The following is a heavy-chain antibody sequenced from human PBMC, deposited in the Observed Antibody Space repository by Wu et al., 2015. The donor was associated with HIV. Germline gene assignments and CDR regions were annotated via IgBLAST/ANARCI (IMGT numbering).Heavy chain of an antibody. Sequence: QVHLVQSGAEMKKPGSSVKVSCKASGGTFSSYAFSWMRQAPGQGLEWMGRIIPLFGTANYAQRFQGRVTITADESTSTVYMELSNLTSEDTAVYYCARVYRSRFDSSGYDQGYFQHWGQGTLVAVSS. CDR2: IIPLFGTA. D-gene: IGHD3-22*01. CDR1: GGTFSSYA. CDR3: ARVYRSRFDSSGYDQGYFQH. J-gene: IGHJ1*01. V-gene: IGHV1-69*13.